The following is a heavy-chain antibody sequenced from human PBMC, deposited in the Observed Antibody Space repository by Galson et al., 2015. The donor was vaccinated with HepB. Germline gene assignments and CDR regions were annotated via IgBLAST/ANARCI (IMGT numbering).Heavy chain of an antibody. D-gene: IGHD6-13*01. CDR2: ISTYNGNT. J-gene: IGHJ3*02. Sequence: SVKVSCKASGYTFTSYGISWVRQAPGQGLEWMGWISTYNGNTNYAQKLQGRVTMTTDTSTSTAYMELRSLRSDDTAVYYCARDRSWYGSGDAVDNWGQGTMVTVSS. V-gene: IGHV1-18*01. CDR1: GYTFTSYG. CDR3: ARDRSWYGSGDAVDN.